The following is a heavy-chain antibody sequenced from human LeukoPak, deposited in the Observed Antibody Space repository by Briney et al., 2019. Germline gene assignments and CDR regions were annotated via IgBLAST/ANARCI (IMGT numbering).Heavy chain of an antibody. Sequence: ASVKLSCKASGYTFTGYYMHWVRHPPGQGLEWMGRINPNSGGTNYAQKSQGRVTMTRETSISTAYMELGRLRSDDTAVYYCARDRDYYGSGSYYNVVDYWGQGTLVTVSS. D-gene: IGHD3-10*01. J-gene: IGHJ4*02. V-gene: IGHV1-2*06. CDR2: INPNSGGT. CDR3: ARDRDYYGSGSYYNVVDY. CDR1: GYTFTGYY.